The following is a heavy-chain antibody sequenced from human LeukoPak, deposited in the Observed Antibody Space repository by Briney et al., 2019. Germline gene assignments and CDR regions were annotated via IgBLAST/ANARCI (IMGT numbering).Heavy chain of an antibody. Sequence: TGGSLRLSCAASGFTFSSYGMHWVRQAPGKGLEWISYIRGSSTISYADSVKGRFTISSDNAKNSLYLRMNSLTAEDTAIYYCARDDNWVFDYWGQGALVTVSS. CDR2: IRGSSTI. CDR1: GFTFSSYG. V-gene: IGHV3-48*01. J-gene: IGHJ4*02. D-gene: IGHD1-20*01. CDR3: ARDDNWVFDY.